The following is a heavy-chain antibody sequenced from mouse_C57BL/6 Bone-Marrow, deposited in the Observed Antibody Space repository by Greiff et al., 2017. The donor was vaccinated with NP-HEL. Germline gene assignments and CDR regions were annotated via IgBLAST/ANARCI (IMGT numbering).Heavy chain of an antibody. J-gene: IGHJ4*01. V-gene: IGHV14-3*01. CDR2: IDPANGNT. CDR1: GFNIKNTY. D-gene: IGHD2-5*01. CDR3: ARDGAYYSNCGDY. Sequence: EVKLVESVAELVRPGASVKLSCTASGFNIKNTYMHWVKQRPEQGLEWIGRIDPANGNTKYAPKFQGKATITADTSSNTAYLQLSSLTSEDTAIYYCARDGAYYSNCGDYWGQGTSVTVSS.